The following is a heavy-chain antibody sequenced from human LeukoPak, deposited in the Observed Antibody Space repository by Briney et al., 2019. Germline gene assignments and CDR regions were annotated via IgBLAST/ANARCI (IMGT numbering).Heavy chain of an antibody. CDR3: AIKRGCSGGSCYFNRGERRQVRTTDY. CDR1: GGSFSGYY. D-gene: IGHD2-15*01. CDR2: TNHSGST. J-gene: IGHJ4*02. V-gene: IGHV4-34*01. Sequence: PSETLSLTCAVYGGSFSGYYWSWIRQPPGKGLEWIGETNHSGSTNYNPSLKSRVTISVDTSKNQFSLKLSSVTAADTAVYYCAIKRGCSGGSCYFNRGERRQVRTTDYWGQGTLVTVSS.